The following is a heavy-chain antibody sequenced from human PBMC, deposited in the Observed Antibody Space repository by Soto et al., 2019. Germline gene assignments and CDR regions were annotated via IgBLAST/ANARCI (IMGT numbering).Heavy chain of an antibody. V-gene: IGHV3-9*01. CDR2: ITWNSGSI. J-gene: IGHJ4*02. Sequence: VQLVESGGGLVQPGRSLRLSCAASGFTFDDFALHWDRQAPGKGLEWVAGITWNSGSIDYADSVKGRFTISRDNAKNSLYLEVDSQKAEDTALYFCARSRAPGCGCGNCYGGLVFDSWGQGTLVTVSS. D-gene: IGHD2-21*01. CDR1: GFTFDDFA. CDR3: ARSRAPGCGCGNCYGGLVFDS.